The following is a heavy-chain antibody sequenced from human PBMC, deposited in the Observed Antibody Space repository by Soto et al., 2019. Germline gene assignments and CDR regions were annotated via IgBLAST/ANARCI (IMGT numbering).Heavy chain of an antibody. CDR2: IWYDGSNK. V-gene: IGHV3-33*01. Sequence: GGSLRLSCAASGFTFSSYGMHWVGQAPGKGLEWVAVIWYDGSNKYYADSVKGRFTISRDNSKNTLYLQMNSLRAEDTAVYYCAREIQYPLPGPQEIVVVPAAISLDYWGQGTLVTVSS. J-gene: IGHJ4*02. CDR3: AREIQYPLPGPQEIVVVPAAISLDY. CDR1: GFTFSSYG. D-gene: IGHD2-2*01.